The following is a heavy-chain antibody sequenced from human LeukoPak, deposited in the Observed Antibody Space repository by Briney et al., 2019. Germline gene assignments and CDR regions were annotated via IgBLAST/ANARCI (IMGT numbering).Heavy chain of an antibody. V-gene: IGHV3-23*01. J-gene: IGHJ4*02. D-gene: IGHD6-19*01. CDR3: AKDHRGWSPLEDY. CDR1: GFTFSSYA. Sequence: PGGSLRLSCAASGFTFSSYAMSSVRQAPGKGLVWVSAISGSGGSTYYADSVKGRFTISRDNSKNTLYLQMNSLRAEDTAVYYCAKDHRGWSPLEDYWGQGTLVTVSS. CDR2: ISGSGGST.